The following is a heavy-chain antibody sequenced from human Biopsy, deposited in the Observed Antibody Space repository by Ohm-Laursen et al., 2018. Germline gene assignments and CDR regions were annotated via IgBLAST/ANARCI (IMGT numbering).Heavy chain of an antibody. Sequence: AASVKVSCKVSSYTFTDYNIHWMRQAPGQGLEWLGYINCKTGATNYAQKFQGTVTMTRDTSISTAYLALGSLRSAGTAIYYCARDPLNGHKHFDYWGQGSLVTVSS. CDR1: SYTFTDYN. CDR2: INCKTGAT. V-gene: IGHV1-2*02. D-gene: IGHD2-8*01. CDR3: ARDPLNGHKHFDY. J-gene: IGHJ4*02.